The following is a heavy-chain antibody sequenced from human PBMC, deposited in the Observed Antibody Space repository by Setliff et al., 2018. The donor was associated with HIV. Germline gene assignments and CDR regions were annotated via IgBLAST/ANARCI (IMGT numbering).Heavy chain of an antibody. J-gene: IGHJ4*02. V-gene: IGHV4-34*01. CDR2: LNYDGVT. Sequence: NPSETLSLTCAVYGGSFSGSYWSWIRQPPGKGLEWIGELNYDGVTNHNPSLRSRVTISVDTSKNQFSLRLNSVTAADTAVYYCARQGNIVVVTSFDYWGQGTLVTVSS. CDR3: ARQGNIVVVTSFDY. CDR1: GGSFSGSY. D-gene: IGHD2-21*02.